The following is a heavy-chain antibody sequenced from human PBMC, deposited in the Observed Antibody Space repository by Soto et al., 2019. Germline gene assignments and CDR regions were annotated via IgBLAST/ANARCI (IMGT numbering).Heavy chain of an antibody. Sequence: EVQLVESGGGLVQPGGSLRLSCAASGFTFSSYSMNWVRQAPGKGLEWVSYISSSSSTIYYADSVKGRFTISRDNAKNSLSPQMNSLRGDDTAVYYCARPPERIAQNGWFDPWGQGTLVTVSS. CDR3: ARPPERIAQNGWFDP. V-gene: IGHV3-48*01. J-gene: IGHJ5*02. D-gene: IGHD6-13*01. CDR2: ISSSSSTI. CDR1: GFTFSSYS.